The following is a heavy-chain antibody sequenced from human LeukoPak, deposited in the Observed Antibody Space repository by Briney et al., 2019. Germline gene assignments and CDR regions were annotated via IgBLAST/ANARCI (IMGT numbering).Heavy chain of an antibody. CDR2: INTDGSST. J-gene: IGHJ4*01. D-gene: IGHD3-22*01. CDR1: GFTFSRYW. V-gene: IGHV3-74*01. CDR3: ARSAYYDRSGYYHDY. Sequence: GGSLRLSCAASGFTFSRYWIHWVRHAPGKGLVWVSRINTDGSSTTYADSVKGRFTISRDNANNTLYLQMNRLRAEDTAVYYCARSAYYDRSGYYHDYWGQGTLVTVFS.